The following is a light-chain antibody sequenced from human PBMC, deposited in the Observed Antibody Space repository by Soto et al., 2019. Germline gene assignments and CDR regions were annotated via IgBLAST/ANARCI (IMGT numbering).Light chain of an antibody. J-gene: IGKJ2*01. CDR2: ATS. V-gene: IGKV1-12*01. CDR3: LQANSFLYT. CDR1: QGISNW. Sequence: DIQMTQSPSSVSASVGDRVTITCRASQGISNWLAWYQQKAGKAPKLLIYATSTLQIGVPSRFRGRGSGTEFTHTNRSLQPDDVASYYCLQANSFLYTFGQGTKLEIK.